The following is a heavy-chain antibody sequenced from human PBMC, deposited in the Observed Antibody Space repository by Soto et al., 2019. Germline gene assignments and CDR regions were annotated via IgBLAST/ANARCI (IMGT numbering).Heavy chain of an antibody. Sequence: EVQLLESGGGLLQPGGSLRLSCAASGFTFSSYAMSWVRQAPGKGLEWVSIISGNGRSTYYADSVQGRFIVSRDNSKNTLYVQMNSLRAEDTAIYYCAKIEYASSWYYYGMDVWGQGTTVTVSS. V-gene: IGHV3-23*01. J-gene: IGHJ6*02. CDR1: GFTFSSYA. CDR3: AKIEYASSWYYYGMDV. D-gene: IGHD6-13*01. CDR2: ISGNGRST.